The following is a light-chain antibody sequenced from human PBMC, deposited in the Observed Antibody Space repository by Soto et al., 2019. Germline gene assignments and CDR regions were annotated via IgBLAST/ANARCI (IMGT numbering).Light chain of an antibody. Sequence: QSVLTQPASVSGSPGQSITISCTGTSSDIVGLYNYVSWYQQHPGKAPKLLIYDVNDRPSGVSDRFSGSKSGNTASLTISGLQAEDEADYFCSAYSSGATHVVFGGGTKVTVL. J-gene: IGLJ2*01. CDR1: SSDIVGLYNY. CDR2: DVN. CDR3: SAYSSGATHVV. V-gene: IGLV2-14*03.